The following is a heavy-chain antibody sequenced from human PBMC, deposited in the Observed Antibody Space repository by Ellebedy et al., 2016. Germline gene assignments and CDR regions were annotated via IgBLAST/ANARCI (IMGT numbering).Heavy chain of an antibody. D-gene: IGHD2-2*01. CDR1: GFTFSDYY. CDR3: ARDRVRVDIVVVPAAMESYYYYGMDV. J-gene: IGHJ6*02. V-gene: IGHV3-11*01. CDR2: ISSSGSTI. Sequence: GESLKISXAASGFTFSDYYMSWIRQAPGKGLEWVSYISSSGSTIYYADSVKGRFTISRDNAKNSLYLQMNSLRAEDTAVYYCARDRVRVDIVVVPAAMESYYYYGMDVWGQGTTVTVSS.